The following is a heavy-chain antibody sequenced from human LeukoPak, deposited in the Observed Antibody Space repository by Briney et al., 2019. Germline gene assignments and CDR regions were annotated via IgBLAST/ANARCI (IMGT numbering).Heavy chain of an antibody. J-gene: IGHJ4*02. CDR3: AKERAGYTNPYYFDY. D-gene: IGHD3-16*02. CDR1: GFTFDDYA. Sequence: PGGSLRLSCAASGFTFDDYAMSWVRQAPGKGLEWVSTISGSGANTYYADSVRGRFTISRDNSKNTLYLHMNSLRAEDTAVCYCAKERAGYTNPYYFDYWGQGTLVTVSS. V-gene: IGHV3-23*01. CDR2: ISGSGANT.